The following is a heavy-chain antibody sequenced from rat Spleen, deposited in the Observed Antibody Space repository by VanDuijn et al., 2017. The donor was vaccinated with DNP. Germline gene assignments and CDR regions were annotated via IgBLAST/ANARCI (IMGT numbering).Heavy chain of an antibody. D-gene: IGHD1-11*01. CDR1: GFTFNYYW. J-gene: IGHJ2*01. V-gene: IGHV5-31*01. CDR3: AKAGGYSPWYFDY. CDR2: ITRNSGAT. Sequence: EVQLTESGGDLVQPGGSLTLSCVASGFTFNYYWMTWVRQVPGKGLEWLASITRNSGATYYLDSVKGRFTISRDDAKDTLSLQMNSLRSEDTATYYCAKAGGYSPWYFDYWGQGVMVTVSS.